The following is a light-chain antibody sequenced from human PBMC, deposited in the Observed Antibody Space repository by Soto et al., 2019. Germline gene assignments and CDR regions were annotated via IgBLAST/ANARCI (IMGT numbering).Light chain of an antibody. CDR1: QSVLYSSNNKNY. J-gene: IGKJ1*01. CDR2: WAS. Sequence: DIGMTQSPDSLAVSLGARATINCKTSQSVLYSSNNKNYLAWYQQKPGQPPKLLISWASTRQSGVPDRFSGSGFGTDFTLTISSLQAEDVAVYYCQQYLNTPWTVGQGTKVEIK. CDR3: QQYLNTPWT. V-gene: IGKV4-1*01.